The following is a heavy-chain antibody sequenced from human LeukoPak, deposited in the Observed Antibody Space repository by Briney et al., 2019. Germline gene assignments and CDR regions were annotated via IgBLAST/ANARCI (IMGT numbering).Heavy chain of an antibody. V-gene: IGHV4-61*02. CDR2: IYTSGST. Sequence: SETLSLTCTVSGVSISSGSYYWSWIRQPAGKGLEWIGRIYTSGSTNYNPSLKSRVTISVDTSKNQFSLKLSSVTAADTAVYYCAREGEYDYYYYMDVWGKGTTVTVSS. CDR1: GVSISSGSYY. J-gene: IGHJ6*03. D-gene: IGHD6-6*01. CDR3: AREGEYDYYYYMDV.